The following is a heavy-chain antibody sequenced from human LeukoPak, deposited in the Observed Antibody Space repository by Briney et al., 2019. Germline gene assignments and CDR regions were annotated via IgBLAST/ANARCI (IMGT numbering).Heavy chain of an antibody. CDR3: ALIGVVIPPDTYDV. J-gene: IGHJ3*01. CDR1: GFTFSDYA. Sequence: GGSLGLSCSAFGFTFSDYAFHWVRQAPGKGLEWLAFIRYDGSDSYYTDSVKGRFTISRDNSKKTLYLQMDSLRTEDTAFYYCALIGVVIPPDTYDVWGQGTLVTVSS. CDR2: IRYDGSDS. D-gene: IGHD2-21*01. V-gene: IGHV3-30*02.